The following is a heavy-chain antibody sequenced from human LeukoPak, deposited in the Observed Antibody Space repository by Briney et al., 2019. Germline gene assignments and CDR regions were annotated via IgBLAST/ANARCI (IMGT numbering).Heavy chain of an antibody. CDR1: GFTFSRYS. V-gene: IGHV3-48*02. Sequence: GGSLRLSCAASGFTFSRYSMIWVRQAPGKGLEWVSYISSSSSTIHYADSLKGRFTISRDNAKNSLYLQMHSLRDEDTAVYYCARDGFDYWGQGTLVTVSS. CDR3: ARDGFDY. J-gene: IGHJ4*02. CDR2: ISSSSSTI.